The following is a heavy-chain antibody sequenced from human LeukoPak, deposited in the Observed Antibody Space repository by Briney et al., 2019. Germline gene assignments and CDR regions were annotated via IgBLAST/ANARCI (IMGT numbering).Heavy chain of an antibody. Sequence: ASVKVSCKASGYTFTSYDINWVRQATGQGLEWMGWMNPNGGNTGYAQKFQGRVTMTRNTSISTAHMELSSLRSEDTAVYYCARRKFGYDDAFDIWGQGTMVTVSS. D-gene: IGHD5-12*01. CDR1: GYTFTSYD. CDR2: MNPNGGNT. V-gene: IGHV1-8*01. J-gene: IGHJ3*02. CDR3: ARRKFGYDDAFDI.